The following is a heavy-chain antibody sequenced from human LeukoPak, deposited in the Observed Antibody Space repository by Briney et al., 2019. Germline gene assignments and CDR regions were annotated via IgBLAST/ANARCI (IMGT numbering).Heavy chain of an antibody. J-gene: IGHJ3*02. V-gene: IGHV4-59*11. CDR2: MHYTGRT. CDR3: ARLLDYDSSGDPDTFDI. D-gene: IGHD3-22*01. Sequence: SETLSLTCTVSGGSINSHYWSWIRQPRGKELEWIGFMHYTGRTRYNPSLQSRVTISVDTSKNHFSLKLSSLTAADTAVYFCARLLDYDSSGDPDTFDIWGQGTMVTVSS. CDR1: GGSINSHY.